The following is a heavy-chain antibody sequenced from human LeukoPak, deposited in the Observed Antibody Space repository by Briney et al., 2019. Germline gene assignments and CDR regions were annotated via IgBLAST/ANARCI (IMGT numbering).Heavy chain of an antibody. CDR1: GGSISNYH. CDR2: IYYSGST. J-gene: IGHJ6*03. Sequence: SETLSLTCTVSGGSISNYHWSWIRQPPGKGLEWIGYIYYSGSTKYNPSLKSRVTISVDTSKNQSSLGLSPVTAADTAVYYCARDWGVSARPGYMDVWGKGTTVTVSS. D-gene: IGHD6-6*01. V-gene: IGHV4-59*01. CDR3: ARDWGVSARPGYMDV.